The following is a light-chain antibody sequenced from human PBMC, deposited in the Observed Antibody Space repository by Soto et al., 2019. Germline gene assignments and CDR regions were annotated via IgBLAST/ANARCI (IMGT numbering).Light chain of an antibody. CDR2: GAS. V-gene: IGKV3-15*01. CDR1: QSVSSN. CDR3: QQRSI. Sequence: EIVMTQSPATLSVSPLERATLSCRASQSVSSNLAWYQQKPGQAPRLLIYGASTRATGIPARFTGSESGAEFTLAINSLQSEDFAVYYCQQRSIFGQGTRLEIK. J-gene: IGKJ5*01.